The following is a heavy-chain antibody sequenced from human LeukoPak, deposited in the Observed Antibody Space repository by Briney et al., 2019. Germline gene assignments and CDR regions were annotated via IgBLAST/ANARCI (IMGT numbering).Heavy chain of an antibody. J-gene: IGHJ5*02. CDR1: GFTFSSYA. D-gene: IGHD6-13*01. Sequence: GGSLRLSCAASGFTFSSYAMSWVRQAPGKGLEWVSAISGSGGSTYYADSVKGRFTISRDNAKNSLYLQMNSLRAEDTAVYYCARDAPRHSSLEPWGQGTLVTVSS. CDR2: ISGSGGST. CDR3: ARDAPRHSSLEP. V-gene: IGHV3-23*01.